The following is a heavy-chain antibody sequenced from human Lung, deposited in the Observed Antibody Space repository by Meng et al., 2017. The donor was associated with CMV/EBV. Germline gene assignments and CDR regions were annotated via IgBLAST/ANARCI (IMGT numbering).Heavy chain of an antibody. CDR2: ISYDGSNK. CDR1: GFXFSSYA. Sequence: GGSXRLXCAASGFXFSSYAMHWVRQAPGKGLEWVAVISYDGSNKYYADSVKGRFTISRDNSKNTLYLQMNSLRAEDTAVYYCARDRTAGLWFGELVYGPDLGYXGQGXLVTVSS. D-gene: IGHD3-10*01. CDR3: ARDRTAGLWFGELVYGPDLGY. V-gene: IGHV3-30*04. J-gene: IGHJ4*02.